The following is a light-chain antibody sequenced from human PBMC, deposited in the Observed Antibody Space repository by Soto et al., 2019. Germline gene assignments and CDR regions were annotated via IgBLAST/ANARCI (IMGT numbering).Light chain of an antibody. CDR3: QQYNNWPRT. Sequence: EMVMTQSPATLSVSPGERATLSCRASQSVSSNLAWYQQKPGQAPRLLIYAASTRATGTPARFSGSGSETEFTLTIRSLQSEDFAVYYCQQYNNWPRTFGQGTKVEIK. V-gene: IGKV3-15*01. CDR1: QSVSSN. CDR2: AAS. J-gene: IGKJ1*01.